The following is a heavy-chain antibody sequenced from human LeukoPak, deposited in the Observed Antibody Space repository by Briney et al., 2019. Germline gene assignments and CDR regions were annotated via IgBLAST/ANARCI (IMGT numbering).Heavy chain of an antibody. V-gene: IGHV3-74*01. Sequence: GGSLRLSCAASGFTFSSYWMHWVRQAPGKGLVWVSRINSDGSSTSYADSVKGRFTISRDNSKNTLYLQMNSLRAEDTAVYYCAKDGPGGPFDYWGQGTLVTVSS. CDR1: GFTFSSYW. D-gene: IGHD3-16*01. CDR2: INSDGSST. J-gene: IGHJ4*02. CDR3: AKDGPGGPFDY.